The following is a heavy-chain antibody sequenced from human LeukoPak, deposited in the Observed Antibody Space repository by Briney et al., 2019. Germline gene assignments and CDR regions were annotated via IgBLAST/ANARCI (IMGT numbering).Heavy chain of an antibody. J-gene: IGHJ4*02. CDR3: ASNLYGDYVGIGMDY. V-gene: IGHV1-2*02. D-gene: IGHD4-17*01. Sequence: ASLKVSCKASGYTFTGYYMHWVRQAPGQGLEWMGWINPNSGGTNYAQKFQGRVTMTRDTSISTAYMELSRLRSDDTAVYYCASNLYGDYVGIGMDYWGQGTLVTVSS. CDR2: INPNSGGT. CDR1: GYTFTGYY.